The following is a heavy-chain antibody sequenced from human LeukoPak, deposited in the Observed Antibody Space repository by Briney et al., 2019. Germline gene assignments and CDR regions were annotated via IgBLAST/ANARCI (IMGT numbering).Heavy chain of an antibody. Sequence: AGGSLRLSCAASGFTFSNYDMNWVRQAPGKGLEWVSYISGSGSTIYYADSVKGRFTISRDNAKNTLYLQMNSLRAEDTAVYYCARDWPDYSGSYSYFGYWGQGTLVTVSS. CDR1: GFTFSNYD. V-gene: IGHV3-48*03. D-gene: IGHD1-26*01. J-gene: IGHJ4*02. CDR3: ARDWPDYSGSYSYFGY. CDR2: ISGSGSTI.